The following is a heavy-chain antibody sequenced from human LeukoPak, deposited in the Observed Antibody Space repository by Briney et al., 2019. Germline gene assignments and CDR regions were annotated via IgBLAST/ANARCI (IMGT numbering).Heavy chain of an antibody. D-gene: IGHD2-15*01. V-gene: IGHV1-18*01. CDR2: ISYNGNT. CDR1: GYTFTNNG. Sequence: ASVKVSCKATGYTFTNNGISWVRQARGQGLEWMGWISYNGNTNYAQKLQGRVTMTTDTSTNTAYMELRSLRSDDTAVYYCAREYCRGGSCYWFDYWGQGTLVTVSS. CDR3: AREYCRGGSCYWFDY. J-gene: IGHJ4*02.